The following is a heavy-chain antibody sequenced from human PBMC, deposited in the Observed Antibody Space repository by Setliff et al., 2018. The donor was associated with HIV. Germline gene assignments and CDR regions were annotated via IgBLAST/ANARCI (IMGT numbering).Heavy chain of an antibody. CDR3: GRLSDTAMASFDS. D-gene: IGHD5-18*01. CDR1: GGSISSGGYY. CDR2: IYHSGST. J-gene: IGHJ4*02. Sequence: SETLSLTCTVSGGSISSGGYYWGWIRQPPGKGLEWIGSIYHSGSTYYNPSLKSRVTISLDTSKNQFSLKLTSVTAADTAIYYCGRLSDTAMASFDSWGQGTLVTVSS. V-gene: IGHV4-39*07.